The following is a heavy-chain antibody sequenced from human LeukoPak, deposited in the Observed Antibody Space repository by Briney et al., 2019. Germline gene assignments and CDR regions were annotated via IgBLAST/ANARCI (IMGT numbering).Heavy chain of an antibody. CDR3: ARDGDFSGPNPYFDY. Sequence: GGSLRLSCAASGFTFSSYAMHWVRQAPGKGLERVAVISYDGSNKYYADSVKGRFTISRDNSKNTLYLQMNSLRAEDTAVYYCARDGDFSGPNPYFDYWGQGTLVTVSS. CDR2: ISYDGSNK. J-gene: IGHJ4*02. V-gene: IGHV3-30-3*01. D-gene: IGHD3-3*01. CDR1: GFTFSSYA.